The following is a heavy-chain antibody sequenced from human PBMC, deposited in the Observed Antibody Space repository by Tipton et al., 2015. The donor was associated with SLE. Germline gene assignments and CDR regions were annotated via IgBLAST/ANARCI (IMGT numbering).Heavy chain of an antibody. V-gene: IGHV4-61*02. D-gene: IGHD3-10*01. J-gene: IGHJ6*02. CDR1: GGSISSGSYY. CDR3: ARQRLRLLSPLDA. CDR2: IYTSGST. Sequence: TLSLTCTVSGGSISSGSYYWSWIRQPAGKGLEWIGRIYTSGSTNYNPSLKSRGTISVDTSKNHFSLELTSVTAADTAVYYCARQRLRLLSPLDAWGQGTTVTVS.